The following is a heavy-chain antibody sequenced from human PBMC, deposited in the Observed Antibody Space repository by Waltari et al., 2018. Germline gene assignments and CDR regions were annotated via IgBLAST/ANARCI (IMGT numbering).Heavy chain of an antibody. D-gene: IGHD6-13*01. CDR1: GGSFSGYY. Sequence: QVQLQQWGAGLLKPSETLSLTCAVYGGSFSGYYWSWIRQPPGKGLEWIGEINHSGSTNYNPSLKSRVTISVDTSKNQFSLKLSSVTAADTAVYYCARVGYSSSWYGWFDPWGQGTLVTVSS. CDR2: INHSGST. J-gene: IGHJ5*02. V-gene: IGHV4-34*01. CDR3: ARVGYSSSWYGWFDP.